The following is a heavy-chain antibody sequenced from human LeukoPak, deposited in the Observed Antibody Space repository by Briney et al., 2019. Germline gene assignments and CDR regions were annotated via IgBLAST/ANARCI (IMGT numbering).Heavy chain of an antibody. D-gene: IGHD2-15*01. CDR2: ISSSGITI. CDR1: GFTFSSFE. Sequence: LRLSCAASGFTFSSFEMSWVRQAPGKGLEWVSYISSSGITIYYADSMKGRFTISRDNAKNSLYLQMNSLRAEDTAVYYCARVGADCSGDRCYWTYDAFDIWGQGTMVTVSS. J-gene: IGHJ3*02. V-gene: IGHV3-48*03. CDR3: ARVGADCSGDRCYWTYDAFDI.